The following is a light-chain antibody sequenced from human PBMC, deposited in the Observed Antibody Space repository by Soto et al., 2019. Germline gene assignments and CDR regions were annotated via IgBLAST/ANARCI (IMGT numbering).Light chain of an antibody. V-gene: IGKV3-20*01. CDR3: QQYVTSSPRT. CDR2: GIS. CDR1: HTISSSY. J-gene: IGKJ1*01. Sequence: IVLTQSPGTLSLSPGERATLSCRASHTISSSYLAWYQQKPGQAPRLLMYGISRSTTGIPDRISGSGSGTDFPLTVTRLEPEDSAVYYCQQYVTSSPRTFGQGTKVDSK.